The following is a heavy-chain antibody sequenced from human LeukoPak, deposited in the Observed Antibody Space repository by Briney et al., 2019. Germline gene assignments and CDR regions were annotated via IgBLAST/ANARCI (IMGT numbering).Heavy chain of an antibody. CDR3: ARDLGFWSAPREYYYYGMDV. J-gene: IGHJ6*02. CDR2: INSDGSST. Sequence: GGSLRLSCAASGFTFSSYWMHWVLQAPGKGLVWVSRINSDGSSTSYTDSVKGRFTISRDNAKNTLYLQMNSLRAEDTAVYYCARDLGFWSAPREYYYYGMDVWGQGTTVTVSS. CDR1: GFTFSSYW. D-gene: IGHD3-3*01. V-gene: IGHV3-74*01.